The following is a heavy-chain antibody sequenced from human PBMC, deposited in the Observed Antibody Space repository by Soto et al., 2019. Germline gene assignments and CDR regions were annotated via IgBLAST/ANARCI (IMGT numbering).Heavy chain of an antibody. CDR3: ARGFVSRGAWCMDV. D-gene: IGHD1-26*01. CDR2: IYLSGTT. CDR1: GGSISSSNW. Sequence: QVQLPQSAPGLVKPSGTLSVTCAVSGGSISSSNWWSWVRQPPGKGLERIGEIYLSGTTNYHPSHKSRVTISVDKSKNQFLLKLGSVTDADTAVYYLARGFVSRGAWCMDVWCQGTTVTVSS. J-gene: IGHJ6*02. V-gene: IGHV4-4*02.